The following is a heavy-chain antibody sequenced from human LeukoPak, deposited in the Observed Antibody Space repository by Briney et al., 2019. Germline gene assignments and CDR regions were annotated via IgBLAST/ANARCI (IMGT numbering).Heavy chain of an antibody. D-gene: IGHD3-22*01. CDR3: AHRQWNFSDGSSYSSS. CDR1: GFSLSTGGVG. CDR2: IYWNDDK. J-gene: IGHJ4*02. Sequence: SGPTLVNPTQTLTLTCSFSGFSLSTGGVGVGWIRQPPGKALEWLALIYWNDDKRYSPSLKSRLTITKDTSKNQVVLTMTNMDPVDTATYYCAHRQWNFSDGSSYSSSWGQGTLVTVSS. V-gene: IGHV2-5*01.